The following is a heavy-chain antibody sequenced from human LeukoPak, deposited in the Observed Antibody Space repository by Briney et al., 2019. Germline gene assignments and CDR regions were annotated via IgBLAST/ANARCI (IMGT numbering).Heavy chain of an antibody. CDR1: GYTLTELS. CDR2: FDPEDGET. D-gene: IGHD3-10*01. CDR3: AAVWLGELEGRYNWFDP. J-gene: IGHJ5*02. V-gene: IGHV1-24*01. Sequence: GASVKVSCKVSGYTLTELSMHWVRQTPGKGLEWMGGFDPEDGETIYAQKFQGRVTMTEDTSTDTAYMELSSLRSEDTAVYYCAAVWLGELEGRYNWFDPWGQGTLVTVSS.